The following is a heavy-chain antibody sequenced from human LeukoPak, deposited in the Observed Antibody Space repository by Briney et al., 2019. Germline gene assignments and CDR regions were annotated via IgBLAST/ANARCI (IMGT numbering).Heavy chain of an antibody. CDR2: INPNNGDT. J-gene: IGHJ5*01. Sequence: ASVKVSCKASGYTFTGYYLHWVRQAPGQGLEWMGWINPNNGDTNYAQKFQGRVTMTRDTSISTAYMELSRLRSDDTAVFYCARAPTRDGYNCFDFWGQGTLVTVSS. D-gene: IGHD5-24*01. CDR3: ARAPTRDGYNCFDF. V-gene: IGHV1-2*02. CDR1: GYTFTGYY.